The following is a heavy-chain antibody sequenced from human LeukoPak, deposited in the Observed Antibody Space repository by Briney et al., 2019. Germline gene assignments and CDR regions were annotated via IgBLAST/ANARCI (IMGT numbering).Heavy chain of an antibody. J-gene: IGHJ4*02. Sequence: GGSLRLSCAASGFTFSSYAMSWVRQVPGKGLEWVANIKQDGSEKDYLDSVKGRFTISRDNSKNTLYLQMGSLKTEDMAVYYCARLNSGNYNRGYLDSWGQGTLVTVSS. D-gene: IGHD1-26*01. V-gene: IGHV3-7*01. CDR3: ARLNSGNYNRGYLDS. CDR1: GFTFSSYA. CDR2: IKQDGSEK.